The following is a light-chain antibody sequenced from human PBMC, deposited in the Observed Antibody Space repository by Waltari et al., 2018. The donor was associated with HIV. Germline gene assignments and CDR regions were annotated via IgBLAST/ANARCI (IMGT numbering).Light chain of an antibody. CDR3: QQFYRTPYT. V-gene: IGKV4-1*01. CDR1: QSIFYKSNNKNY. Sequence: DIVMTQSPESLAVSLGERANINCKSSQSIFYKSNNKNYLAWYQRKPGQSPKLLISWASNREFGVPDRFSGSGSGTDFTLTINNLQAEDVAVYYCQQFYRTPYTFGQGTRLEFK. CDR2: WAS. J-gene: IGKJ2*01.